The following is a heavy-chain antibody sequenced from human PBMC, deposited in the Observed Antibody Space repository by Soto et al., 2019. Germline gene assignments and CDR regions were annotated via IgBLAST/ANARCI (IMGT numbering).Heavy chain of an antibody. J-gene: IGHJ4*02. CDR3: ANGETIFGVVPPGY. CDR1: GFTFSSYA. CDR2: ISGSGGST. D-gene: IGHD3-3*01. Sequence: PGGSLRLSCAASGFTFSSYAMSWVRQAPGKGLEWVSAISGSGGSTYYADSVKGRFTISRDNSKNTLYLQMNSLRAEDTAVYYCANGETIFGVVPPGYWGQGTLVTVSS. V-gene: IGHV3-23*01.